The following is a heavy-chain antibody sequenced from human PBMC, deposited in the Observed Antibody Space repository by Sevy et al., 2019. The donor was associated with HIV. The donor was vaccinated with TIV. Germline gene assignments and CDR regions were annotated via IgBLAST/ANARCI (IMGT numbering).Heavy chain of an antibody. CDR2: IKQDGSEK. CDR1: GFTFSSYW. CDR3: ASRLHRGAYDP. Sequence: GESLKISCAASGFTFSSYWMSWVRQAPGKGLEWVANIKQDGSEKYYVDSVKGRFTISRDNAKNSLYLQMNSLRAEDTAVYYCASRLHRGAYDPWGQGTLVTVSS. J-gene: IGHJ5*02. V-gene: IGHV3-7*01. D-gene: IGHD1-26*01.